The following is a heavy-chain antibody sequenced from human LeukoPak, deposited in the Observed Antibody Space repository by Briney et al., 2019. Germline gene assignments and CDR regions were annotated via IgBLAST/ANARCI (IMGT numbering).Heavy chain of an antibody. D-gene: IGHD4-17*01. V-gene: IGHV3-23*01. CDR2: ISGSGGST. CDR1: LSSFSTVG. CDR3: VRDYQTTVSVCDS. Sequence: GGSLRLSCAASLSSFSTVGMSWVRQAPGKGLEWVSSISGSGGSTYYTDSVKGRFTISRDNSKNTLYLQMNSMRAEDTAIYYFVRDYQTTVSVCDSWGQGILVTVSS. J-gene: IGHJ4*02.